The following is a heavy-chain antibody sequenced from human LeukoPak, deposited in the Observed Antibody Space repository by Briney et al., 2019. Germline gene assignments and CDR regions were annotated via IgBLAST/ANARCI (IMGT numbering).Heavy chain of an antibody. J-gene: IGHJ4*02. Sequence: SETLSLTCTASGGSISSYYWSWIRQPPGKGLEWIGYIYYTGSTNYNPSLKSRVTMSVDTSKNQFSLKLSSVTAADTAVYYCARYDFNKFFDYWGQGTLVTVSS. CDR2: IYYTGST. D-gene: IGHD3-3*01. V-gene: IGHV4-59*01. CDR3: ARYDFNKFFDY. CDR1: GGSISSYY.